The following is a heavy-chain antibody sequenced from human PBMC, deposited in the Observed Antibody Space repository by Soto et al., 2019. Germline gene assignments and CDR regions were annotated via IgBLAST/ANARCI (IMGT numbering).Heavy chain of an antibody. CDR3: AKDRLRGGFLTTATTNGMDV. CDR1: GFTFSSYG. J-gene: IGHJ6*02. D-gene: IGHD1-26*01. V-gene: IGHV3-30*18. CDR2: ISYDGSNK. Sequence: GGSLRLSCAASGFTFSSYGMHWVRQAPGKGLEWVALISYDGSNKYYVDSVKGRFTISRDNSKNTLFLQMNSLRAGDTAVYYCAKDRLRGGFLTTATTNGMDVWGQGTTVPVSS.